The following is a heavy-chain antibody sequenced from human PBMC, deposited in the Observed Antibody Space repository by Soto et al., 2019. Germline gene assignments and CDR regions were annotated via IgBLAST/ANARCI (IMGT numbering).Heavy chain of an antibody. Sequence: EVQLLESGGGLVQPGGSLRLSCTASGFTYSIYAMAWVRQAPGKGLEWVSAISGSGGETYYADSVKGRFTISRDNSKNTVYLQMNNLRADDTAVYYCAKESAVAVATPPEYWGQGTLVTVSS. V-gene: IGHV3-23*01. J-gene: IGHJ4*02. CDR3: AKESAVAVATPPEY. CDR1: GFTYSIYA. D-gene: IGHD5-12*01. CDR2: ISGSGGET.